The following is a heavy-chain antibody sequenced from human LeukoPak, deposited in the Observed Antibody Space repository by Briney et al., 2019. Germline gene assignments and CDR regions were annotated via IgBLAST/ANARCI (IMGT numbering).Heavy chain of an antibody. CDR1: GGSISSGGYS. Sequence: SQTLSLTCAVSGGSISSGGYSWSWIRQPPGKGLEWIGYIYHSGSTYYNPSLRSRVTISVDRSKNQFSLKLSFVTAADTAVYYCARGGYSYVPSEVWGQGTLVTVSS. CDR3: ARGGYSYVPSEV. J-gene: IGHJ4*02. D-gene: IGHD5-18*01. CDR2: IYHSGST. V-gene: IGHV4-30-2*01.